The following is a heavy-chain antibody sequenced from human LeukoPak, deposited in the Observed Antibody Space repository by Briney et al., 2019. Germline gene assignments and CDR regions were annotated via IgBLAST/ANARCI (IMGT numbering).Heavy chain of an antibody. D-gene: IGHD3-22*01. J-gene: IGHJ4*02. V-gene: IGHV1-18*01. CDR2: INTHNGNA. Sequence: ASVKVSCKASGYTFSNFGLIWVRQAPGQGLEWMGWINTHNGNANYAQKFQDRVTMTRETSTTTAYLELRSLRSDDTAVYYCANSHSGSLRAPFDYWGQGTLVTVSS. CDR3: ANSHSGSLRAPFDY. CDR1: GYTFSNFG.